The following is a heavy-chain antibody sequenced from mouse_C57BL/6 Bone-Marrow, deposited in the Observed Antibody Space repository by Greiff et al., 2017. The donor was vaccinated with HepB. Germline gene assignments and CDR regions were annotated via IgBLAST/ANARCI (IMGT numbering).Heavy chain of an antibody. CDR3: ARGGYYYYYAMDY. CDR1: GYAFSSSW. D-gene: IGHD2-3*01. V-gene: IGHV1-82*01. CDR2: IYPGDGDT. J-gene: IGHJ4*01. Sequence: VQLQQSGPELVKPGASVKISCKASGYAFSSSWMNWVKQRPGKGLEWIGRIYPGDGDTNYNGKFKGKATLTADKSSSTAYMQLSSLTSEDSAVYFCARGGYYYYYAMDYWGQGTSVTVSS.